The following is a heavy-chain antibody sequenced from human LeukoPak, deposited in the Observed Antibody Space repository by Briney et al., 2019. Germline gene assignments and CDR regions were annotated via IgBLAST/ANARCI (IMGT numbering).Heavy chain of an antibody. CDR2: IYYSGST. V-gene: IGHV4-39*01. Sequence: SQTLSLTCAVSGGSISSSSHYWGWIRQPPGRGLEWIGNIYYSGSTYYNPSLKSRVTISIDTSKNQFSLKLSSVPAADTAVYYCARLVRYCSSNSCYPFDYWGQGTLVTVSS. D-gene: IGHD2-2*01. J-gene: IGHJ4*02. CDR3: ARLVRYCSSNSCYPFDY. CDR1: GGSISSSSHY.